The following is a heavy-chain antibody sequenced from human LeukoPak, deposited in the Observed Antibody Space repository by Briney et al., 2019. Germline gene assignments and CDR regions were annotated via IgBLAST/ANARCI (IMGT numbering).Heavy chain of an antibody. CDR2: IYPGDSDT. D-gene: IGHD1-7*01. J-gene: IGHJ3*02. Sequence: XVRQLPXXXLEWXGIIYPGDSDTRYSPSFQGQVTISADKSISTAYLQWSSLKASDTAMYYCARSGTATPHDAFDIWGQGTMVTVSS. CDR3: ARSGTATPHDAFDI. V-gene: IGHV5-51*01.